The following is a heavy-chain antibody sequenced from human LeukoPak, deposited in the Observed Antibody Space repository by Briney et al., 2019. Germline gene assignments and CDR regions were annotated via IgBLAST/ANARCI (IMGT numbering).Heavy chain of an antibody. CDR3: ARGMGGYCSSTSCYNYYYYMDV. D-gene: IGHD2-2*02. CDR1: AYTFTAYY. V-gene: IGHV1-2*02. J-gene: IGHJ6*03. Sequence: ASVRVSCKASAYTFTAYYMHWVRQAPGQGLEWMGWINPNSGGTNYAQKFQGRVTMTRDTSISTAYMELSRLRSDDTAVYYCARGMGGYCSSTSCYNYYYYMDVWGKGTTVTVSS. CDR2: INPNSGGT.